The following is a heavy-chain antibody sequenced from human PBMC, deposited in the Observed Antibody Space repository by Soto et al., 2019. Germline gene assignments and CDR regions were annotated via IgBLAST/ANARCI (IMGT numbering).Heavy chain of an antibody. V-gene: IGHV1-46*03. J-gene: IGHJ6*03. CDR2: INPSGGST. Sequence: QVQLVQSGAEVKKPGASVKVSCKASGYTFTSYYMHWVRQAPGQGLEWMGIINPSGGSTSYAQKFQGRVNMTRDTSTSTVYMELSSLRSEDTAVYYCARELRFLEWLSPYYYYYMDVWGKGTTVTVSS. CDR1: GYTFTSYY. CDR3: ARELRFLEWLSPYYYYYMDV. D-gene: IGHD3-3*01.